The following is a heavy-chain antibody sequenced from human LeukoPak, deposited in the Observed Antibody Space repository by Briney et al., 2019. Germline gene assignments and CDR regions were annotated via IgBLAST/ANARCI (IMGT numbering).Heavy chain of an antibody. D-gene: IGHD3-10*01. CDR3: AKYMVRGVSEVNWFDP. CDR1: GFTFSSYA. J-gene: IGHJ5*02. CDR2: ISGSGGST. V-gene: IGHV3-23*01. Sequence: GGSLRLSCAASGFTFSSYAMSWVRQAPGKGLEWVSAISGSGGSTYYADSVKGRFTISRDNSKNTLYLQMNSLRAEDTAVYYCAKYMVRGVSEVNWFDPWGQGTLVTVSS.